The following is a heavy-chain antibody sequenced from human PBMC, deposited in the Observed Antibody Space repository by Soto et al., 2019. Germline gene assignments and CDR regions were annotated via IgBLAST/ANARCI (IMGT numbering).Heavy chain of an antibody. CDR2: INPSGGST. CDR3: ARGGPGRDYYYYMDV. V-gene: IGHV1-46*03. Sequence: ASVKVSCKASGYTFTSYYMHWVRQAPGQGLEWMGIINPSGGSTSYAQKFQGRVTMTRDTSTSTVYMELSSLRSEDTAVYYCARGGPGRDYYYYMDVWGKGTTVTVSS. CDR1: GYTFTSYY. J-gene: IGHJ6*03.